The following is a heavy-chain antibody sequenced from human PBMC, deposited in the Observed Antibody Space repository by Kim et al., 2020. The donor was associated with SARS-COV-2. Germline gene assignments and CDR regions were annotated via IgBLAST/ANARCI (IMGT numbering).Heavy chain of an antibody. CDR2: IYYSGST. J-gene: IGHJ6*02. CDR1: GGSISSGGYY. D-gene: IGHD4-17*01. CDR3: ARTDSGDYRYYYYYGMDV. V-gene: IGHV4-31*03. Sequence: SETLSLTCTVSGGSISSGGYYWSWIRQHPGKGLEWIGYIYYSGSTYYNPSLKSRVTISVDTSKNQFSLKLSSVTAADTAVYYCARTDSGDYRYYYYYGMDVWGQGTTVTVSS.